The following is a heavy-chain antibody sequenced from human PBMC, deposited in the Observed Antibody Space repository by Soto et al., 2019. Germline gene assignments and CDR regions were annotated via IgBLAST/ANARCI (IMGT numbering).Heavy chain of an antibody. Sequence: SETLSLTCAVSGDSIGSGYYRAWIRQPPGKGLEWVGSIYHSGTTYYNPSLKSRVTILVATSMNQFSLKLSSVTAADSALYYCARTDSVGYYPYF. CDR2: IYHSGTT. V-gene: IGHV4-38-2*01. J-gene: IGHJ4*01. CDR1: GDSIGSGYY. D-gene: IGHD3-22*01. CDR3: ARTDSVGYYPYF.